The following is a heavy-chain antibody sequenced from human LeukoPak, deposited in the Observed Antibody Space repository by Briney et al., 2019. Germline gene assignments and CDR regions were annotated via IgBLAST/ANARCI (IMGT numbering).Heavy chain of an antibody. CDR2: IYSGGST. CDR3: AKHKQLGPFDY. J-gene: IGHJ4*02. V-gene: IGHV3-66*04. D-gene: IGHD6-6*01. CDR1: GFTVSSNY. Sequence: GGSLRLSCAASGFTVSSNYMSWVRQAPGKGLEWVSVIYSGGSTYYADSVKGRFTISRDNSKNTLYLQMNSLRAEDTAVYYCAKHKQLGPFDYWGQGTLVTVSS.